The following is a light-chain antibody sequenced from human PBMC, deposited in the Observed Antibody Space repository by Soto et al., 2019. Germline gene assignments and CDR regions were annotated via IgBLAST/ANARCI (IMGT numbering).Light chain of an antibody. Sequence: QSVLTQPPSVSGAPGQRVTLSCTGSSSNIGAGYDVHWYQQLPGTAPKLLIYGNSNRPSGVPDRFSGSKSGTSASLAITGLQAEDEADYSCQSYDSSLSALFGGGTKLTVL. V-gene: IGLV1-40*01. CDR1: SSNIGAGYD. J-gene: IGLJ3*02. CDR2: GNS. CDR3: QSYDSSLSAL.